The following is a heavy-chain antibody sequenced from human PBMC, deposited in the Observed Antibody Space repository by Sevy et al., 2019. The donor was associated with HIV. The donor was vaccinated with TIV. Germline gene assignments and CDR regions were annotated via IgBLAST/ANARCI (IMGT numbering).Heavy chain of an antibody. J-gene: IGHJ6*02. Sequence: GGSLRLSCAASGFTFSSYRINWVRQAPGKGLEWVSSISGLSNYIFYSDSVKGRFTISRDNAKNSVYLQMNSLRAEDTAVYFCAKALFNWDGLDVWGQGTKVTVSS. CDR1: GFTFSSYR. CDR2: ISGLSNYI. CDR3: AKALFNWDGLDV. D-gene: IGHD7-27*01. V-gene: IGHV3-21*01.